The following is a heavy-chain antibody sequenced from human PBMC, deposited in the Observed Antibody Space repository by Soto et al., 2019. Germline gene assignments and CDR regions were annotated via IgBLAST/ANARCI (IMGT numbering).Heavy chain of an antibody. J-gene: IGHJ4*02. CDR3: ARGRYGDY. CDR1: GYAFTTYG. V-gene: IGHV1-18*01. D-gene: IGHD1-1*01. CDR2: ISAHNGNT. Sequence: QVHLVQSGAEVKKPGASVKVSCKGSGYAFTTYGITWVRQAPGQGLEWMGWISAHNGNTNYARKLQGRVTVTRDTSTNTAYMELRSLRSYDTAVYYCARGRYGDYWGQGALVTVSS.